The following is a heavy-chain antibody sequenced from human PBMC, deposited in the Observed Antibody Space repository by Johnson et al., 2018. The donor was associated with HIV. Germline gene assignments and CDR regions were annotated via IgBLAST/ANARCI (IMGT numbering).Heavy chain of an antibody. CDR2: ISNDGRNK. V-gene: IGHV3-30*04. J-gene: IGHJ3*02. Sequence: QVQLVESGGGVVRPGGSLRLSCVASGFTFSSYSMHWVRQAPGKGLEWVAGISNDGRNKYYADSVKGRFTISRDNSKNTLYLQMNSLKTEDTAVYYCTTGELWNGYYLHDAFDIWGQGTMVTVSS. CDR1: GFTFSSYS. D-gene: IGHD3-3*01. CDR3: TTGELWNGYYLHDAFDI.